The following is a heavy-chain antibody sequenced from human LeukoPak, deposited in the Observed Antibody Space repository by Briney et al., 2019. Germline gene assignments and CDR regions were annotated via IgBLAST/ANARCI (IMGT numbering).Heavy chain of an antibody. V-gene: IGHV3-7*01. J-gene: IGHJ6*03. CDR2: IKQDGSEK. Sequence: GGSLRLSCAASGFTFSSYWMSWVRQAPGKGLEWVATIKQDGSEKYYVDSVKGRFTISRDNSKNTLYLQMNSLRAEDTAVYYCAKDGWGVWLGRFLGYMDVWGKGTTVTVSS. CDR3: AKDGWGVWLGRFLGYMDV. D-gene: IGHD3-3*01. CDR1: GFTFSSYW.